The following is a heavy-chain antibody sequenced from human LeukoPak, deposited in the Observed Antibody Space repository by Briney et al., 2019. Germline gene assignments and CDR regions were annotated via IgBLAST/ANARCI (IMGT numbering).Heavy chain of an antibody. Sequence: PGRSLRLSCAASGFTFDDYAMHWVRQAPGKGLEWVSGISWNSGSIDYADSVKGRFTISRDNAKNSLYLQMNSLRAEDMALYYCAKASIVDAFDIWGQGTMVTVSS. V-gene: IGHV3-9*03. J-gene: IGHJ3*02. D-gene: IGHD1-26*01. CDR1: GFTFDDYA. CDR2: ISWNSGSI. CDR3: AKASIVDAFDI.